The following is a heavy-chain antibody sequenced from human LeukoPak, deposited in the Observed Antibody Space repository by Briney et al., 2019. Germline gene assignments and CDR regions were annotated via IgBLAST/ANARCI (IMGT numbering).Heavy chain of an antibody. CDR2: LYTSGST. CDR1: GGSISTYF. D-gene: IGHD3-22*01. V-gene: IGHV4-4*07. J-gene: IGHJ6*02. Sequence: SETLSLTCTVSGGSISTYFWSWIRQPAGKGLEWIGRLYTSGSTNYNPSLKSRLTMSADTSKNQFSLNLRSVTAADTAIYYCARDRVDSSGYYYYYGIDVWGQGTTVTVSS. CDR3: ARDRVDSSGYYYYYGIDV.